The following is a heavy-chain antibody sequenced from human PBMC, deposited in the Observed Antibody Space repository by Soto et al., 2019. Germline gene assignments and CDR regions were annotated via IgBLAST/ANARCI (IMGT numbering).Heavy chain of an antibody. CDR3: ARAAWASGGSGYYYYGMDV. CDR1: GGSISSSNW. CDR2: IYHSGST. J-gene: IGHJ6*02. V-gene: IGHV4-4*02. Sequence: SETLSLTCAVSGGSISSSNWWSWVSQPPGKGLEWIGEIYHSGSTNYNPSLKSRVTISVDKSKNQFSLKLSSVTAADTAVYYCARAAWASGGSGYYYYGMDVWGQGTTVTVSS. D-gene: IGHD2-15*01.